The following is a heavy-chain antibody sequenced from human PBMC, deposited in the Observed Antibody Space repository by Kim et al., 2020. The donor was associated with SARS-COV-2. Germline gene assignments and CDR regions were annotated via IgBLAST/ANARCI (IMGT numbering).Heavy chain of an antibody. CDR2: IYYSGST. J-gene: IGHJ2*01. CDR3: ARLRSPSIIAVAVGFVWYFDL. D-gene: IGHD6-19*01. Sequence: SETLSLTCTVSGGSISSSSYYWGWIRQPPGKGLEWIGSIYYSGSTYYNPSLKSRVTLSVDTSKNQFSLKLSSVTAADTAVYYCARLRSPSIIAVAVGFVWYFDLWGRGTLVTVS. CDR1: GGSISSSSYY. V-gene: IGHV4-39*01.